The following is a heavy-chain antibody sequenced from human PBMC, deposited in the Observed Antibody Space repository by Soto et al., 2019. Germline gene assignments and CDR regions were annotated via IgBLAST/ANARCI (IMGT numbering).Heavy chain of an antibody. CDR1: GFTFSSYS. CDR3: ARDIDYYYYYMDV. D-gene: IGHD1-26*01. V-gene: IGHV3-48*01. J-gene: IGHJ6*03. CDR2: ISSSSSTI. Sequence: GSLRLSCAASGFTFSSYSMNWVCQAPGKGLEWVSYISSSSSTIYYADSVKGRFTISRDNAKNSLYLQMNSLRAEDTAVYYCARDIDYYYYYMDVWGKGTTVTVSS.